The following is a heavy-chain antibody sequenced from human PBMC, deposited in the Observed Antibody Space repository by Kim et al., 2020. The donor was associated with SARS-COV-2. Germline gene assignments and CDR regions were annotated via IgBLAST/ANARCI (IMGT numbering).Heavy chain of an antibody. CDR1: GYTFTDYY. D-gene: IGHD2-2*01. J-gene: IGHJ5*02. CDR3: ARDLEEYQLPGGWFDP. CDR2: INPNSGGT. Sequence: ASVKVSCKASGYTFTDYYMNWVRQAPGQGLEWMGRINPNSGGTNYAQKFQGRVTMTRDTSITTAYMELSRLRSDDTAVYYCARDLEEYQLPGGWFDPWGQGTLVTVSS. V-gene: IGHV1-2*06.